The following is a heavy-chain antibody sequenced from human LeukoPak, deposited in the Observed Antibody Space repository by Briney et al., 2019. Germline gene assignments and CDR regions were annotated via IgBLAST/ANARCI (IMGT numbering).Heavy chain of an antibody. D-gene: IGHD3-22*01. CDR1: GYTFTSYG. J-gene: IGHJ4*02. CDR3: ARGSAITMIVGY. V-gene: IGHV1-18*01. CDR2: ISAYNGNT. Sequence: ASVKVSCKASGYTFTSYGISWVRQAPGQGLEWMGWISAYNGNTNYAQKFQGRVTMTRNTSISTAYMELSSLRSEDTAVYYCARGSAITMIVGYWGQGTLVTVSS.